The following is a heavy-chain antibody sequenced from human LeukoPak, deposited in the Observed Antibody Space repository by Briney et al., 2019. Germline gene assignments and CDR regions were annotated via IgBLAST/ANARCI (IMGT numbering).Heavy chain of an antibody. CDR1: GGSISSYY. Sequence: SETLSLTCTVSGGSISSYYWSWIRQPPGKGLEWIGYIYYSGSTNYNPSLKSRVTISVDTSKNQFSLKLSSVTAADTAVYYCARGSGWYLFWGQGTPVTVSS. J-gene: IGHJ4*02. D-gene: IGHD6-19*01. V-gene: IGHV4-59*01. CDR2: IYYSGST. CDR3: ARGSGWYLF.